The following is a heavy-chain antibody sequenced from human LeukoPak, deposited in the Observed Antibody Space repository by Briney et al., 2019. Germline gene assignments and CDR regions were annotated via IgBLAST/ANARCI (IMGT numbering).Heavy chain of an antibody. CDR3: ARGGTGYYDILTTPPGQYYFDY. Sequence: SETLSLTCAVYGGSFSGYYWSWIRQPPGKGLEWIGEINHSGSTNYNPSLKSRVTISVDTSKNQFSLKLSSVTAADTAVYYCARGGTGYYDILTTPPGQYYFDYWGQGTLVTVSS. CDR2: INHSGST. D-gene: IGHD3-9*01. J-gene: IGHJ4*02. CDR1: GGSFSGYY. V-gene: IGHV4-34*01.